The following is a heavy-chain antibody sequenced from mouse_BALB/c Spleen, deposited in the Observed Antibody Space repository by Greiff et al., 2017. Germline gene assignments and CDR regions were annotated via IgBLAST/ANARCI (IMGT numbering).Heavy chain of an antibody. CDR3: ARGDYGSSYAWFAY. J-gene: IGHJ3*01. V-gene: IGHV2-9*02. CDR1: GFSLTSYG. D-gene: IGHD1-1*01. Sequence: VKLMESGPGLVAPSQSLSITCTVSGFSLTSYGVHWVRQPPGKGLEWLGVIWAGGSTNYNSALMSRLSISKDNSKSQVFLKMNSLQTDDTAMYYCARGDYGSSYAWFAYWGQGTLVTVSA. CDR2: IWAGGST.